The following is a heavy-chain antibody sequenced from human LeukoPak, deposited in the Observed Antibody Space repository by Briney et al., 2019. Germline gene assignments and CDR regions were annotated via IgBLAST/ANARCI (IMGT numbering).Heavy chain of an antibody. CDR2: IKRKTDGGTT. CDR3: TTDLPYENDY. Sequence: GGSLRLSCAPSGFTFSNAWMNWARQAPGKGLEWVGRIKRKTDGGTTDYAAPVKGRFTISRYNSKNTLYLQMNSLKTEDTAVYYCTTDLPYENDYWGQGTLVTVSS. CDR1: GFTFSNAW. V-gene: IGHV3-15*01. J-gene: IGHJ4*02. D-gene: IGHD5-12*01.